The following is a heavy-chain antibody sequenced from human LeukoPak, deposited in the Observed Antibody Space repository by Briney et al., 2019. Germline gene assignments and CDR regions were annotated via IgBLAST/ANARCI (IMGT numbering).Heavy chain of an antibody. V-gene: IGHV3-30*04. CDR3: AKNGDRGAYCSGGSCYPYYYYYIDV. D-gene: IGHD2-15*01. Sequence: GGSLRLSCAASGFTFSSYAMHWVRQAPGKGLEWVAVISYDGSNKYYADSVKGRFTISRDNSKNTLYLQMNSLRAEDTAIYYCAKNGDRGAYCSGGSCYPYYYYYIDVRGKGTTVTISS. J-gene: IGHJ6*03. CDR2: ISYDGSNK. CDR1: GFTFSSYA.